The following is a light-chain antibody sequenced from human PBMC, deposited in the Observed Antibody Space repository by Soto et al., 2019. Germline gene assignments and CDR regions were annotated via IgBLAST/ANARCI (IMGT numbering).Light chain of an antibody. CDR3: QQRSNWPIT. V-gene: IGKV3-11*01. J-gene: IGKJ5*01. Sequence: DSQRVSCYVAWYQQRRGQAPRLLIYDASKRATGIPGRCSGGGSGTDSTPTISLLEPEDFAFYYWQQRSNWPITFGQGTRLEI. CDR1: QRVSCY. CDR2: DAS.